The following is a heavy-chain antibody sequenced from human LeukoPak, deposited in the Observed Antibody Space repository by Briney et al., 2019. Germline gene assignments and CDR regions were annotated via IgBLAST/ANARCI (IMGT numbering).Heavy chain of an antibody. CDR3: ARGGTVTTAPIDY. Sequence: EASVKVSCKASGYTFTSYYMHWMRQAPGQGLEWMGIINPSSGSTSYAQKFQGRVTMTRDTSTSTVDMELSSLTFEDTAVYYCARGGTVTTAPIDYWGQGTLVTVSS. D-gene: IGHD4-17*01. J-gene: IGHJ4*02. CDR1: GYTFTSYY. V-gene: IGHV1-46*01. CDR2: INPSSGST.